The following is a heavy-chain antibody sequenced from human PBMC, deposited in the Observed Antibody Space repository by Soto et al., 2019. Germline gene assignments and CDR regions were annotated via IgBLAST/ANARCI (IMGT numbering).Heavy chain of an antibody. CDR2: VHGGGRT. CDR1: GFTVSNNH. J-gene: IGHJ4*01. CDR3: AARVRRAAGLDY. Sequence: VQLVESGGGLIQPGGSLRLSCAASGFTVSNNHMNWVRQAAGKGLELVSFVHGGGRTSYAESVKGRCAIARDDSKNTLYLQLNSLRAEDTAVYYCAARVRRAAGLDYWGRGTLVTVSS. V-gene: IGHV3-53*01.